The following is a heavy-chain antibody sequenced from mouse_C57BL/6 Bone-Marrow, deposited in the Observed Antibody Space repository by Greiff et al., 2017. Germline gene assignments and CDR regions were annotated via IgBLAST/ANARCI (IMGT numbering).Heavy chain of an antibody. Sequence: VQLQQSGAELARPGASVKLSCTASGYTFTSYDISWVKQRTGQGLEWIGEIYPRSGNTHYNEKFKGKATLTADISSSTAYMELRSLTSEDSAVYFCARPNFFAYWGQGTLVTVSA. CDR2: IYPRSGNT. CDR1: GYTFTSYD. CDR3: ARPNFFAY. V-gene: IGHV1-81*01. D-gene: IGHD4-1*01. J-gene: IGHJ3*01.